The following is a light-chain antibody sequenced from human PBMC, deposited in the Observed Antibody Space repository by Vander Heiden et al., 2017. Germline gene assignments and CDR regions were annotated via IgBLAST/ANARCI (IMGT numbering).Light chain of an antibody. CDR1: NSGSKS. J-gene: IGLJ1*01. CDR2: DDS. V-gene: IGLV3-21*02. CDR3: QVWDSSSDPYV. Sequence: SYVLTPPPSVSVAPGQTATTTCGGNNSGSKSVHWYQQKPGQAPVLVVYDDSDRPAGIPERFSGSNSGNTATLTISRVEAGDEADYYCQVWDSSSDPYVFGTGTKVTVL.